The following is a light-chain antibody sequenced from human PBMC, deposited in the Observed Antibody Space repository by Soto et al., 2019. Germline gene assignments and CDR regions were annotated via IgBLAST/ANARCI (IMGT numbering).Light chain of an antibody. CDR3: LQTFGSPLT. J-gene: IGKJ4*01. CDR2: TSA. V-gene: IGKV1-39*01. Sequence: DIQMTQSPSSLSVFVGDRVNITCRASQDIGTYLHWFQEKPGRAPKLLISTSATLQSAVPSRFRGSGSGAHFTLTITSLQPEDFATYFCLQTFGSPLTFGGGTRVQ. CDR1: QDIGTY.